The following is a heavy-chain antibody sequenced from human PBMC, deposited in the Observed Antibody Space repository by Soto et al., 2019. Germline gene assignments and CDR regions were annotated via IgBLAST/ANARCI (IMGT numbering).Heavy chain of an antibody. Sequence: SETLSLTCAVYGGSFSGYYWSWIRQPPGKGLEWIGEINHSGSTNYNPSLKSRVTISVDTSKNQFSLKLSSVTAADTAVYYCARGPSNPSTSYMTTVTTFPASSFDYWGQGTLVTVSS. V-gene: IGHV4-34*01. J-gene: IGHJ4*02. CDR3: ARGPSNPSTSYMTTVTTFPASSFDY. D-gene: IGHD4-17*01. CDR2: INHSGST. CDR1: GGSFSGYY.